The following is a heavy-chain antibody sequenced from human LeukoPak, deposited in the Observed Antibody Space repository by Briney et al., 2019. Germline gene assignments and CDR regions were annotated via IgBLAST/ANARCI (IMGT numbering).Heavy chain of an antibody. J-gene: IGHJ5*02. CDR3: ARHPVYSSSWSPGFFRNWFDP. D-gene: IGHD6-13*01. Sequence: PSETLSLTCTVSGGSISSTRDYWGWIRQPPEKGLEWIGSIYYSGSTYYSPSLKSRVTISVDTSKNQFSLKLSSVTAADTAVYYCARHPVYSSSWSPGFFRNWFDPWGQGTLVTVSS. V-gene: IGHV4-39*01. CDR1: GGSISSTRDY. CDR2: IYYSGST.